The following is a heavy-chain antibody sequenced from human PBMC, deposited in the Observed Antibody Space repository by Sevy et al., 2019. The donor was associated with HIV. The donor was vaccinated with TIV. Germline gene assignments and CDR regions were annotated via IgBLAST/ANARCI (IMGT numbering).Heavy chain of an antibody. CDR1: GYRFXSYW. CDR3: ARGPLVNPXXXXXS. V-gene: IGHV5-51*01. CDR2: LFPGNSDI. Sequence: GESLKISCQTSGYRFXSYWIAWVRQKPGIGLEWVATLFPGNSDIRHSPSFRGRVTASADKSISTTYLQWSSLEASDTGIYFCARGPLVNPXXXXXSWGQXTRVTVSS. J-gene: IGHJ5*02.